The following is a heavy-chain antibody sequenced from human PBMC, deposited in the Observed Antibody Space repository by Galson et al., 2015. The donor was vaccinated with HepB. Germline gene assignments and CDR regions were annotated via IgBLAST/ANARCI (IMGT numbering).Heavy chain of an antibody. CDR3: ARGGKVALPY. V-gene: IGHV3-7*04. J-gene: IGHJ4*02. D-gene: IGHD1-14*01. Sequence: SLRLSCAASGLTFSSYWMSWVRQAPGKGLEWVANIKPDGSEKYYVDSVKGRFTISRDNANNLLYLQMNSLRAEDTAVYYCARGGKVALPYWGQGTLVIVSS. CDR1: GLTFSSYW. CDR2: IKPDGSEK.